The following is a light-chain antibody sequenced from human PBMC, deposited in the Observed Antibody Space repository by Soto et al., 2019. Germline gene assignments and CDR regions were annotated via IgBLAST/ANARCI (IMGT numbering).Light chain of an antibody. CDR1: QTVSRNY. V-gene: IGKV3-20*01. Sequence: ESVLTQSPGTLSLSPGEGATLSCRASQTVSRNYLAWYQQKPGQAPRLLIYGASSRATGIPDRFSGSGSGTDFTLTISRLEPADFAVYFCQQYGNSRAFGQGTKVEIK. CDR2: GAS. CDR3: QQYGNSRA. J-gene: IGKJ1*01.